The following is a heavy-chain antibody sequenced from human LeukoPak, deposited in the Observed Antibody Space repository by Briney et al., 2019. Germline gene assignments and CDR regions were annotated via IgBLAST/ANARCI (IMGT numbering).Heavy chain of an antibody. CDR3: ARGRVLRYFDWLTPNAFDI. V-gene: IGHV4-39*02. J-gene: IGHJ3*02. D-gene: IGHD3-9*01. CDR2: VYYSGTT. CDR1: GGSISLSYYY. Sequence: SETLSLTCSVSGGSISLSYYYWGWIRQPPGKALEWIGSVYYSGTTSYNPSLKSRVTISVDMSKNHFSLRLSSVTAADTAVYYCARGRVLRYFDWLTPNAFDIWGQGTMVTVSS.